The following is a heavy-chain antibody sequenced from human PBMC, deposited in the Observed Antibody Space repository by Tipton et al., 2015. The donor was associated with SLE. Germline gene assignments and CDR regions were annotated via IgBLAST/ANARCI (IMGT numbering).Heavy chain of an antibody. CDR1: GFTFSSYS. D-gene: IGHD3-22*01. CDR3: ARDGGTYYYDSGAFDI. Sequence: SLRLSCAASGFTFSSYSMNWVRQAPGKGLEGVSSISSSSSYIYYADSVKGRFTISRDNAKNSLYLQMNSLRAEDTAVYYCARDGGTYYYDSGAFDIWGQGTMVSVSS. J-gene: IGHJ3*02. CDR2: ISSSSSYI. V-gene: IGHV3-21*01.